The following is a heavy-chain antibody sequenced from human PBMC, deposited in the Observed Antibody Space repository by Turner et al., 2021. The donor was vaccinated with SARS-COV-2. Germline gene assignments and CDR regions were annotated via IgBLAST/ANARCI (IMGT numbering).Heavy chain of an antibody. Sequence: QEQLQESGPGLEKASETLSLTCTVSGGSIINYYWTWIRQPPGKGLEWIGYIYYSGSINYNPSLESRVTISVDTSKNQVSLKRNSVTSADTAVYYCARVPCVRGPDCRRFDYWGQGTLVTVSS. J-gene: IGHJ4*02. CDR1: GGSIINYY. V-gene: IGHV4-59*01. CDR2: IYYSGSI. CDR3: ARVPCVRGPDCRRFDY. D-gene: IGHD2-21*02.